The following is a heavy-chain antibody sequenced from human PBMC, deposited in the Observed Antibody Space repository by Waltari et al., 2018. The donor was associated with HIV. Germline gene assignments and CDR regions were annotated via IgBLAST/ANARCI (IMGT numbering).Heavy chain of an antibody. CDR2: INIGNGNV. CDR3: AREKGGTGEPNYFDL. V-gene: IGHV1-3*04. Sequence: QVQLMQSGAEVKKPGASVKIYCKASGYTFENFPMHWVRHAPGQGLEWMGWINIGNGNVRLSGRFQGRVSLTRDTSAATVNMDLGPLTPGDTAIYFCAREKGGTGEPNYFDLWGLGTEVSVSA. D-gene: IGHD3-10*01. CDR1: GYTFENFP. J-gene: IGHJ4*02.